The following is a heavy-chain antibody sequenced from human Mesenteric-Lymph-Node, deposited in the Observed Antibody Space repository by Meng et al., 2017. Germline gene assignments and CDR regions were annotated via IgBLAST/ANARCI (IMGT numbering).Heavy chain of an antibody. CDR1: VYTFTGYY. D-gene: IGHD1-26*01. Sequence: ASVKVSCKASVYTFTGYYMHWVRQAPGQGLEWMGRINPNSGGTNYAQKVQGRVTMTRDTSISTPYMELSRLRSDDTAGYYCARATTALFDYWGQGTLVTVSS. V-gene: IGHV1-2*06. CDR2: INPNSGGT. CDR3: ARATTALFDY. J-gene: IGHJ4*02.